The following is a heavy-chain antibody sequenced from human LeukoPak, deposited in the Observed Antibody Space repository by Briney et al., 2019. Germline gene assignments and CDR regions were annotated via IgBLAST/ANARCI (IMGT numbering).Heavy chain of an antibody. J-gene: IGHJ4*02. V-gene: IGHV4-39*01. Sequence: QASETLSLTCTVSGGSISSSSYYWGWIRQPPGKGLEWIGSIYYSGSTYYNPSLKSRVTISVDTSKNQFSLKLSSVTAADTAVYYCARHIVSSGSIFGVVTPYYFDYWGQGTLVTVSS. CDR2: IYYSGST. CDR3: ARHIVSSGSIFGVVTPYYFDY. CDR1: GGSISSSSYY. D-gene: IGHD3-3*01.